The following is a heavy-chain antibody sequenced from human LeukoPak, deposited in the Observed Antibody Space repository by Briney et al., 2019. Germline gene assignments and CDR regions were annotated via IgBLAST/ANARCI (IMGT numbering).Heavy chain of an antibody. V-gene: IGHV1-46*01. CDR2: INPSGGSA. CDR3: ARDLLMYYDGSGEST. D-gene: IGHD3-10*01. CDR1: GYTFTRYY. Sequence: ASVKVSCKASGYTFTRYYMHWVRQAPGQGLEWMGIINPSGGSARYAQKFQGRVTMTRDTSTSTVYMEVSSLRSEDTAVYYCARDLLMYYDGSGESTWGQGTLVTVSS. J-gene: IGHJ5*02.